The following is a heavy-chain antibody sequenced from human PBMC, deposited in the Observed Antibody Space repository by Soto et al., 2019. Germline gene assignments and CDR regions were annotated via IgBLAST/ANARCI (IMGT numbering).Heavy chain of an antibody. V-gene: IGHV4-30-4*01. CDR1: GGSISSGDYY. D-gene: IGHD7-27*01. CDR3: ARAEGYLGGGYYYYYGMDV. CDR2: IYYSGST. Sequence: QVQLQESGPGLVKPSQTLSLTCTVSGGSISSGDYYWSWIRQPPGKGLEWIGYIYYSGSTYYNPSHKSGVTISVATSKHEYYLNLSSVTAADTAVYYCARAEGYLGGGYYYYYGMDVWGQGTAVTVSS. J-gene: IGHJ6*02.